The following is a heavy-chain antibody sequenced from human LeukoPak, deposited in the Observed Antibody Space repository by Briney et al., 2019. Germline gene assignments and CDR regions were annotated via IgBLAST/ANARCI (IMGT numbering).Heavy chain of an antibody. J-gene: IGHJ6*03. CDR2: IYYSGST. Sequence: SETLSLTCTVSGGSISRYYWSWIRQPPGKGLEWIGYIYYSGSTNYNPSLKSRVTISVDTSKNQFSLKLSSVTAADTAVYYCARLAVVVPAGRDYFYMDVWGKGTTVTVSS. CDR3: ARLAVVVPAGRDYFYMDV. D-gene: IGHD2-2*01. V-gene: IGHV4-59*08. CDR1: GGSISRYY.